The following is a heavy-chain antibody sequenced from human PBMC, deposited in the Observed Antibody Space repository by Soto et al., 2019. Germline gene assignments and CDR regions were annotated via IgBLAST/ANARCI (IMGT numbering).Heavy chain of an antibody. CDR1: GGSFSGYY. V-gene: IGHV4-34*01. CDR3: ARVRWGAAAGRYYYYGMDV. CDR2: INHSGST. J-gene: IGHJ6*02. D-gene: IGHD6-13*01. Sequence: QVQLQQWGAGLLKPSETLSLTCAVYGGSFSGYYWSWIRQPPGKGLEWIGEINHSGSTNYNPSLKSRVTISEDTSKNQFSLKLSSVTAADTAVYYCARVRWGAAAGRYYYYGMDVWGQGTTVTVSS.